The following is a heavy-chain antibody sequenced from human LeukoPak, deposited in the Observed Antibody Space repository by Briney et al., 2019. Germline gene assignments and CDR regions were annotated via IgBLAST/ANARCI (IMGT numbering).Heavy chain of an antibody. CDR1: GFTVSSNY. V-gene: IGHV3-66*01. D-gene: IGHD1-26*01. Sequence: PGGSLRLSCAASGFTVSSNYMNWDRQAPGKGLEWVSVIYSGGSTYYADSVKGRFTISRDNSKNTLYLQMNSLRAEDTAVYYCARDGGSYYFDYWGQGTLVTVSS. CDR2: IYSGGST. CDR3: ARDGGSYYFDY. J-gene: IGHJ4*02.